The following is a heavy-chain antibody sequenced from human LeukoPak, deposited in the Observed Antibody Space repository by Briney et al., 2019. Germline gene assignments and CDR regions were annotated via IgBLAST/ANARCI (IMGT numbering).Heavy chain of an antibody. Sequence: SETLSLTCTVSRGSISSYYWSWVRQPPGKGLEWIGYIYYIGSTNYNPSLKSRVTISVDTSKNQFSLKLSSVTAADTAVYYCARSRGYSYGTTFLDYWGQGTLVTVSS. J-gene: IGHJ4*02. CDR2: IYYIGST. CDR3: ARSRGYSYGTTFLDY. V-gene: IGHV4-59*08. CDR1: RGSISSYY. D-gene: IGHD5-18*01.